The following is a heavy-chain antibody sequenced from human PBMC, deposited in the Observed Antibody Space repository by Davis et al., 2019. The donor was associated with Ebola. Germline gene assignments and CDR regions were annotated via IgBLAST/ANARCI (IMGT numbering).Heavy chain of an antibody. J-gene: IGHJ4*02. CDR3: SHSSGYYGRVVDY. CDR1: GYTLASSY. V-gene: IGHV1-69*10. Sequence: SVKVSCKASGYTLASSYMHWVRQAPGQGLEWMGGIIPILGIANYAQKFQGRVTITADKSTSTAYMELSSLRSEDTAVYYCSHSSGYYGRVVDYWGQGTLVTVSS. CDR2: IIPILGIA. D-gene: IGHD3-22*01.